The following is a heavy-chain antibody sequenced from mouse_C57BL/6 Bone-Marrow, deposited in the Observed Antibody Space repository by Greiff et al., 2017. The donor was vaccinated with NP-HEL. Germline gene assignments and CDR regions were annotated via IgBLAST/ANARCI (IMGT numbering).Heavy chain of an antibody. Sequence: QVQLKESGAELAKPGASVKLSCKASGYTFTSYWMHWVKQRPGQGLEWIGYINPSSGYTKYNQKFKDKATLTADKSSSTAYMQLSSLTYEDSAVYYCARSRVSYRYAMDYWGQGTSVTVSS. CDR2: INPSSGYT. J-gene: IGHJ4*01. CDR3: ARSRVSYRYAMDY. D-gene: IGHD1-1*01. V-gene: IGHV1-7*01. CDR1: GYTFTSYW.